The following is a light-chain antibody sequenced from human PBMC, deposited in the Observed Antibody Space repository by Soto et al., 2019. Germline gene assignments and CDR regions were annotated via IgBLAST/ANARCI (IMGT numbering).Light chain of an antibody. Sequence: EIVLTQSPGTLSLSPGERATLSCRASQSVSSSYLAWYQQKPGQAPRLLIYGASSRATSIPDRFSGSGSGKDFTLTISRLEPEDFAVYYCQQYDRSPWTFGQGTKVDIK. V-gene: IGKV3-20*01. CDR2: GAS. CDR1: QSVSSSY. CDR3: QQYDRSPWT. J-gene: IGKJ1*01.